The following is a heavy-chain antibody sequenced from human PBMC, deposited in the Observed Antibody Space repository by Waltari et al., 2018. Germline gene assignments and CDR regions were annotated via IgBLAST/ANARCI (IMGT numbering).Heavy chain of an antibody. CDR1: GYTVSDLS. CDR3: ATRIAYYYDSSGYYFNY. Sequence: QVQLVQSGAEVKKPGASVKVSCKVSGYTVSDLSMHWVRKAPGQGPEWMGGFDPEDGETIYAQNFQGRVTMSEDTSTDTAYMELSSLRSEDTAVYYCATRIAYYYDSSGYYFNYWGQGSLVTVSS. J-gene: IGHJ4*02. V-gene: IGHV1-24*01. D-gene: IGHD3-22*01. CDR2: FDPEDGET.